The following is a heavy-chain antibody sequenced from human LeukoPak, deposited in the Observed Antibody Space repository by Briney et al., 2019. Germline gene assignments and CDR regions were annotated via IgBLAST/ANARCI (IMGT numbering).Heavy chain of an antibody. Sequence: PGGSLRLSCVASGFTFSSYWMTWVRQAPGKGLEWVANIKTDGSLIYYVDSVKGRFTISRDNAKNSLYLQMNSLRVEDTAVYYCARGRKGDWLFPFFDYWGQGTLVTVSS. CDR2: IKTDGSLI. CDR1: GFTFSSYW. J-gene: IGHJ4*02. D-gene: IGHD3-3*01. CDR3: ARGRKGDWLFPFFDY. V-gene: IGHV3-7*01.